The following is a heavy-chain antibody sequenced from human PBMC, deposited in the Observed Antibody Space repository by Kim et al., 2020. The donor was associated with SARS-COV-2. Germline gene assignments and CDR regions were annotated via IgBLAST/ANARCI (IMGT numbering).Heavy chain of an antibody. CDR2: TR. V-gene: IGHV3-11*01. CDR3: ARAPAAVFDY. D-gene: IGHD6-13*01. Sequence: TRYYADPVKGRFTTSRDNAKNSLYLQMDSLRAEDTAVYYCARAPAAVFDYWGQGTLVTVSS. J-gene: IGHJ4*02.